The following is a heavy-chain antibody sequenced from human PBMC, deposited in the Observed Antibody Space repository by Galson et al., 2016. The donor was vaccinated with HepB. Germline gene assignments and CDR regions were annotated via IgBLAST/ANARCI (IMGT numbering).Heavy chain of an antibody. J-gene: IGHJ6*02. CDR1: GFTFSSYA. CDR3: ARAWGNYGMDV. V-gene: IGHV3-33*08. CDR2: VWADGGNK. D-gene: IGHD7-27*01. Sequence: SLRLSCAASGFTFSSYAMHWVRQAPGKGLEWVAVVWADGGNKYYADFVQDRFTISRDNSKNTLYLQMNSLRAEDTAVYYCARAWGNYGMDVWGQGTTVTVSS.